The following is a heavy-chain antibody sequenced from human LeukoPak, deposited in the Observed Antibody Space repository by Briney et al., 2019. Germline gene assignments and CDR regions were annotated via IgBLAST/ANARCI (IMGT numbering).Heavy chain of an antibody. Sequence: GESLKISCKGSGYTFTNYWIGWVRQMPGKGLEWMGTVSSGASDTIYSPSFQGQVSISADRSINTAYLQWSSLKASDTAMYFCAEGGWGFSFDYWGQGTLVTVSS. J-gene: IGHJ4*02. CDR3: AEGGWGFSFDY. CDR2: VSSGASDT. CDR1: GYTFTNYW. D-gene: IGHD3-16*01. V-gene: IGHV5-51*01.